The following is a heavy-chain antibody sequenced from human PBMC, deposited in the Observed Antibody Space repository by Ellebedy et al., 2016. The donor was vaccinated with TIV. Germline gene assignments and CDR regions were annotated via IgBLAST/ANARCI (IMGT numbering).Heavy chain of an antibody. J-gene: IGHJ3*01. CDR1: GFTFSSYY. Sequence: GESLKISCAASGFTFSSYYMHWVRQAPGKGLVWVSHINSDGSHINYADSVKGRFTISRDNAKNTLYLQMNSLRAEDTAVYYCAREWGAFDLWGQGTMVTVSS. CDR3: AREWGAFDL. V-gene: IGHV3-74*01. CDR2: INSDGSHI. D-gene: IGHD1-26*01.